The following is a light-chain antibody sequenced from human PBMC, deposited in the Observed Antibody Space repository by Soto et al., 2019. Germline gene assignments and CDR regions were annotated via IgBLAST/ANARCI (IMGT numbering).Light chain of an antibody. V-gene: IGKV3-20*01. Sequence: EIVLTQSPGTLSLSPGERATLSCRASQSVSSSYLAWYQQKPGQAPRLIIYGASSRATGIPDRFSGSGSGTDFTLTISRLEPEDFAVYYWQQYCSSPLTFGGGTKVEIK. CDR3: QQYCSSPLT. CDR1: QSVSSSY. CDR2: GAS. J-gene: IGKJ4*01.